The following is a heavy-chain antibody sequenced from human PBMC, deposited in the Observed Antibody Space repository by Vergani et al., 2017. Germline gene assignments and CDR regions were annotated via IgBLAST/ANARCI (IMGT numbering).Heavy chain of an antibody. V-gene: IGHV4-30-2*01. D-gene: IGHD3-3*01. Sequence: QLQLQESGSGLVKPSQTLSLTCAVSGGSISSGGYSWSWIRQPPGKGLEWIGYIYHSGSTYYNPSLKSRVTISVDRSKNQFSLKLSSVTAADTAVYYCAREYYDFWSGYYTGGWFDPWGQGTLVTFSS. CDR1: GGSISSGGYS. J-gene: IGHJ5*02. CDR2: IYHSGST. CDR3: AREYYDFWSGYYTGGWFDP.